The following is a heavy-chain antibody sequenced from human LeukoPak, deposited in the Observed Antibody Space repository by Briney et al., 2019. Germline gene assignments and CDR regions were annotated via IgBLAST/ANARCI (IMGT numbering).Heavy chain of an antibody. Sequence: GGSLRLSCAASGFTFSSYEMNWVRQAPGKGLEWVSYISSSGSTIYYADSVKGRFTISRDNAKNSLYLQMNSLRAEDTAVYYCARDATYYYASGSVYWGQGTLVTVSS. V-gene: IGHV3-48*03. J-gene: IGHJ4*02. CDR1: GFTFSSYE. D-gene: IGHD3-10*01. CDR3: ARDATYYYASGSVY. CDR2: ISSSGSTI.